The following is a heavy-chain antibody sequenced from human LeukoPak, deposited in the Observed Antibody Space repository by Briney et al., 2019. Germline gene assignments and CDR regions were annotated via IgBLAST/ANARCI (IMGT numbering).Heavy chain of an antibody. J-gene: IGHJ4*02. V-gene: IGHV3-21*04. CDR1: GFIFSTSS. CDR3: AKDRTFDWSPNDY. CDR2: ISSSGIYI. D-gene: IGHD3-9*01. Sequence: GGSLRLSCAASGFIFSTSSMNWVRQAPGKGLEWVSSISSSGIYIYYADSVKGRFTISRDNAKNSLYLQMNSLKAEDTAVYYCAKDRTFDWSPNDYWGQGTLVAVSS.